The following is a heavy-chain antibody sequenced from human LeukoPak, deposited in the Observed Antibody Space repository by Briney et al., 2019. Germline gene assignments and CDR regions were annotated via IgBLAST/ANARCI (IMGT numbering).Heavy chain of an antibody. CDR2: ISYDGSSK. CDR1: GFTFINYG. D-gene: IGHD3-10*01. V-gene: IGHV3-30*03. Sequence: GGSLRLSCAASGFTFINYGMHWVRQAPGKGLEWVALISYDGSSKYYADSVKGRIIISRDNSKNIMNLQMNSLRTEDTAVYYCARQYYYGSGNGLDVWGQGTTVTVSS. J-gene: IGHJ6*02. CDR3: ARQYYYGSGNGLDV.